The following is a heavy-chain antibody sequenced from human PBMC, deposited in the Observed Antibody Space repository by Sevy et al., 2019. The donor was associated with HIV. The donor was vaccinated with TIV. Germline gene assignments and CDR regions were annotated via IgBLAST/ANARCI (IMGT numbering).Heavy chain of an antibody. V-gene: IGHV3-30*04. CDR3: ARVKFGIAVAGTPFDY. CDR2: ISYDGSNK. J-gene: IGHJ4*02. Sequence: GGSLRLSCAASGFTFSSYAMHWVRQAPGKGLEWVAVISYDGSNKYYADSVKGRFTISRDNSKNTLYLQMNSLRAEDTAVYYSARVKFGIAVAGTPFDYWGQGTLVTVSS. CDR1: GFTFSSYA. D-gene: IGHD6-19*01.